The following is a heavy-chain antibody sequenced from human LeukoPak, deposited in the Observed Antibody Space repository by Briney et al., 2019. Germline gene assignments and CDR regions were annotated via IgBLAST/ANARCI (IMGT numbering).Heavy chain of an antibody. J-gene: IGHJ4*02. CDR2: ISSSSSYI. V-gene: IGHV3-21*01. CDR3: ATMPPSGAHNSLDH. D-gene: IGHD2-2*01. Sequence: PGGSQRLSCAASGFIFNKHNINSVRQAPGKWLEWVSSISSSSSYIYYADSVKGRFTISRDNAKNSLYLQMNSLGAEDTAVYYCATMPPSGAHNSLDHWGQGTLVTVSS. CDR1: GFIFNKHN.